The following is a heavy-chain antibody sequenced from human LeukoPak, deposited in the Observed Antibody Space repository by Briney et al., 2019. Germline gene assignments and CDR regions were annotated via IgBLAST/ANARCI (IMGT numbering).Heavy chain of an antibody. D-gene: IGHD2-15*01. CDR2: IKQDGSEE. Sequence: GGSLRLSCAASGFTFSSYWMSWVRQAPGKGLEWVANIKQDGSEEYYVDSVKGRFSISRDNAKNSLYLQMNSLRAEDTAVYSCAREGCSGGDCYSFWFDPWGQGTLVTVSS. J-gene: IGHJ5*02. CDR3: AREGCSGGDCYSFWFDP. CDR1: GFTFSSYW. V-gene: IGHV3-7*01.